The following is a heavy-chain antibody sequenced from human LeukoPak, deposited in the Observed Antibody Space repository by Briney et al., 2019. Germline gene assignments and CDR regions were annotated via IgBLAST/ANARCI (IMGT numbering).Heavy chain of an antibody. Sequence: GGSLRLSCAASGFTFSSYGMHWVRQVPGKGLEWVSYISSSSPIYYADSLKGRFTISRDNAKKSLYLQMNSLRAEDTAVYYCARDHDSSSCPYFDFWGQGTLVTVSS. V-gene: IGHV3-48*01. CDR3: ARDHDSSSCPYFDF. D-gene: IGHD6-13*01. CDR2: ISSSSPI. J-gene: IGHJ4*02. CDR1: GFTFSSYG.